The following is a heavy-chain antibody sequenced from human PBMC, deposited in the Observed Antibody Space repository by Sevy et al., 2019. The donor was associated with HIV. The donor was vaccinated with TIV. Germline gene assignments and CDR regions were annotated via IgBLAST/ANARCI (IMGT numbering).Heavy chain of an antibody. CDR2: LSFGCGRI. J-gene: IGHJ4*02. CDR3: AREGCTRPHDH. V-gene: IGHV3-23*01. CDR1: GFNFNIYS. Sequence: GSVRLSCVASGFNFNIYSMSWVRQAPGKGLEWVSTLSFGCGRINHADSVQGRFTMSRDDSKKTVYLEMNSLRAEDTAVYYCAREGCTRPHDHWGQGTLVTVSS. D-gene: IGHD2-8*01.